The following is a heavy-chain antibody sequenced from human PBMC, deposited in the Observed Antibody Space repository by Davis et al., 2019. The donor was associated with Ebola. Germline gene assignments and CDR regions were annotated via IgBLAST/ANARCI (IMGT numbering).Heavy chain of an antibody. CDR3: ARDRGWQQFDY. J-gene: IGHJ4*02. V-gene: IGHV3-7*01. D-gene: IGHD1/OR15-1a*01. Sequence: GGSLRLSCTAPGFSFGQSWMTWVRQAPGQGLEWLANLNQAGTATNYVDSVKGRFTISRDNAENSLFLQMNSLRGEDTAVYYCARDRGWQQFDYWGQGTLVTVSS. CDR2: LNQAGTAT. CDR1: GFSFGQSW.